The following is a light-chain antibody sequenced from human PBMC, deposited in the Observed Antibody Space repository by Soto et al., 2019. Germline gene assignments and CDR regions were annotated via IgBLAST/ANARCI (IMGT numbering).Light chain of an antibody. CDR1: SNNVGGYNY. Sequence: QSALTQPRSVSGSPGQSATISCTGASNNVGGYNYVSWYQHHPGKVPQLIIYDVTKRPSGVPDRFSGSKSGNTASLTISGLQVEDEADYYCCSYAGTYTWIFGGGTKLTVL. V-gene: IGLV2-11*01. CDR3: CSYAGTYTWI. J-gene: IGLJ2*01. CDR2: DVT.